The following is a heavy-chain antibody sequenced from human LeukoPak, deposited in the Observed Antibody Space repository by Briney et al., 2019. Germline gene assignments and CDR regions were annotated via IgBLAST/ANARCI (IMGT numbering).Heavy chain of an antibody. CDR3: ARDQGSSTGGESEIWFDP. Sequence: KPGGSLRLSCAASGSTFSDYYMNWIRQAPGKGLEWVSYSSSSGTTIYYADSVKGRFTISRDNAKNSLYLQMNSLRAEDTAVYYCARDQGSSTGGESEIWFDPWGQGTLVTVSS. CDR1: GSTFSDYY. V-gene: IGHV3-11*04. D-gene: IGHD2-2*01. CDR2: SSSSGTTI. J-gene: IGHJ5*02.